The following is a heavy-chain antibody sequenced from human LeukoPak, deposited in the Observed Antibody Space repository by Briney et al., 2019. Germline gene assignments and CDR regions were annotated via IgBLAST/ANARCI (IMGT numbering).Heavy chain of an antibody. J-gene: IGHJ4*02. Sequence: PGGSLRLSCVGSGFTFSTYAMSWVRQAPGKGLEWVSTISGSGSSTNYADSVKGRFTISRDNSKNTPYLQMNSLRAEDMAVYHCAKEEGGIGTRPTGYWGQGTLVTVSS. D-gene: IGHD6-13*01. CDR1: GFTFSTYA. CDR2: ISGSGSST. V-gene: IGHV3-23*01. CDR3: AKEEGGIGTRPTGY.